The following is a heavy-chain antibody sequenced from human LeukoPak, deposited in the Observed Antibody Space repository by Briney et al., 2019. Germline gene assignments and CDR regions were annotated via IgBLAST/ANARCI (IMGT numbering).Heavy chain of an antibody. J-gene: IGHJ4*02. CDR1: GFTFSSYW. CDR3: ARDSAYYYDSSGYYYD. V-gene: IGHV3-7*01. Sequence: PGGSLRLSCAASGFTFSSYWMSWVRQAPGKGLEWVANIKQDGSEKYYVDSVKGRFTISRDNAKNSLYLQMNSLRAEDTAVYCCARDSAYYYDSSGYYYDWGQGTLVTVSS. CDR2: IKQDGSEK. D-gene: IGHD3-22*01.